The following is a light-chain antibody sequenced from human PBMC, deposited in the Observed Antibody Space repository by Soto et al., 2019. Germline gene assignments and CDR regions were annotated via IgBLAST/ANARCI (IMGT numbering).Light chain of an antibody. CDR2: YNN. V-gene: IGLV1-44*01. CDR3: AAWDDTLKRYV. Sequence: QNFLTQPHPACETPGQTFSISCSGSKSNIASNTVNWYQHLPGTAPKLLIYYNNQRPSLVPDRFSGSKSGTSASLAISGLQSEDESDYYCAAWDDTLKRYVFGTGTKVTVL. CDR1: KSNIASNT. J-gene: IGLJ1*01.